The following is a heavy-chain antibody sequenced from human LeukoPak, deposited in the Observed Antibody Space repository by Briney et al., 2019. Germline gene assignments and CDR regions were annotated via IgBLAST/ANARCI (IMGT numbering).Heavy chain of an antibody. V-gene: IGHV1-2*02. CDR3: ARDTTRDNWFDP. CDR2: INPYSGGT. CDR1: KYTFTDYY. Sequence: GASVKVSCKASKYTFTDYYIHWVRQAPGQGLEWMGWINPYSGGTNYAQKFQGRVTMTRDTSISTAYMELSRLRSDDTAVYYCARDTTRDNWFDPWGQGTLVTVSS. D-gene: IGHD1-26*01. J-gene: IGHJ5*02.